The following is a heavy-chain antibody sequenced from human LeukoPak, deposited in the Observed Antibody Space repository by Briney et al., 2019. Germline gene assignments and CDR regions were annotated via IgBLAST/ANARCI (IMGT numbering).Heavy chain of an antibody. CDR1: GYTFTDYY. CDR3: ARASGSYWWFDS. V-gene: IGHV1-2*02. D-gene: IGHD1-26*01. Sequence: ASVKVSCKASGYTFTDYYLHWVRQTPGQGLEWMGCVDPNGGDTNYAQKFQGSVTMTRDTSISTAYMELNRLRSDDTAVYYCARASGSYWWFDSWGQGTLVTVSS. CDR2: VDPNGGDT. J-gene: IGHJ5*01.